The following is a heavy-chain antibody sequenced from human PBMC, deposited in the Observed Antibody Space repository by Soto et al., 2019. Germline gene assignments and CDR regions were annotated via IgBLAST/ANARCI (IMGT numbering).Heavy chain of an antibody. CDR3: AKDAPGSGWLSDY. CDR2: IGGSGGGT. J-gene: IGHJ4*02. CDR1: GFTFSIYA. V-gene: IGHV3-23*01. D-gene: IGHD3-22*01. Sequence: LRLSCAASGFTFSIYAMSWVRQAPGKGLEWVSTIGGSGGGTTYADFVRGRFTVSRDNSRNTLYLQMNSLRAEDTAIYYCAKDAPGSGWLSDYWGRGTLVTVSS.